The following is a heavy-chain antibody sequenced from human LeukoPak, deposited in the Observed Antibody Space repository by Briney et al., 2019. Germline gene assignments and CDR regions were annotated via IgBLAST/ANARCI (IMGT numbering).Heavy chain of an antibody. J-gene: IGHJ3*01. CDR3: ARPRSGSSFGAFDF. CDR1: GGSFSGYY. D-gene: IGHD1-26*01. Sequence: SETLSLTCAVYGGSFSGYYWSWIRQPPGKGLEWIGEINHSGSTNYNPSLKSRVTISVDTSKNQFSLKLSSVTAADTAVYYCARPRSGSSFGAFDFWGQGTMVTVSS. V-gene: IGHV4-34*01. CDR2: INHSGST.